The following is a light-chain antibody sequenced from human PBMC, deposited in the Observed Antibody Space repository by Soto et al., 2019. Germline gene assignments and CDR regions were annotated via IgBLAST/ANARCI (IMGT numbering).Light chain of an antibody. J-gene: IGKJ5*01. CDR3: QQYSSSPS. Sequence: DIVLTQSPATLSLSAGERATLSCRASQSVSSNLAWHQQKPGQAPRLLIYGASTRATGIPARFSGSGSGTEFTLTISSLQSEDFAVYYCQQYSSSPSFGQGTRLEI. CDR1: QSVSSN. CDR2: GAS. V-gene: IGKV3-15*01.